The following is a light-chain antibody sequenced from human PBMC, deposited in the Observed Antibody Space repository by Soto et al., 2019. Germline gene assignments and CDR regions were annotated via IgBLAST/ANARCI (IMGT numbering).Light chain of an antibody. V-gene: IGLV1-44*01. CDR3: AAWDDSRDGPV. CDR1: SSNIGSNT. CDR2: SNN. J-gene: IGLJ3*02. Sequence: QSVLTQPPSASGAPGQRVTISCSGSSSNIGSNTVNWYQQFPGTAPRVLMYSNNQRPSGVPDRFSGSKSGTSVFLAISGLQSDDEDDYYCAAWDDSRDGPVFGGGTKLTVL.